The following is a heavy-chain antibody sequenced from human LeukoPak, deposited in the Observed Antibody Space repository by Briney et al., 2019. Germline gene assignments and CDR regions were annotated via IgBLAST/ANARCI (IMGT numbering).Heavy chain of an antibody. CDR2: ISSSSSYI. V-gene: IGHV3-21*01. Sequence: GGSLRLSCAASGFTFSSYAMSWVRQAPGKGLEWVSSISSSSSYIYYADSVKGRFTISRDNAKNSLYLQMNSLRAEDTAVYYCARTPGGYCSSTSCWGGQGTLVTVSS. D-gene: IGHD2-2*01. J-gene: IGHJ4*02. CDR3: ARTPGGYCSSTSCW. CDR1: GFTFSSYA.